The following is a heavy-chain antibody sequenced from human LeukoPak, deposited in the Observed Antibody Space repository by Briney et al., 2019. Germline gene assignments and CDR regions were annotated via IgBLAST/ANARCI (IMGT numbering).Heavy chain of an antibody. CDR2: ISSSSSTI. Sequence: TGGSLRLSCAASGFTFSSYSMNWVRQAPGKGLEWVSYISSSSSTIYYADSVKGRFTISRDNAKNSLYLQMNSLRAEDKAVYYCARVAYGNWFDPWGQGTLVTVSS. J-gene: IGHJ5*02. V-gene: IGHV3-48*01. CDR3: ARVAYGNWFDP. CDR1: GFTFSSYS. D-gene: IGHD4-17*01.